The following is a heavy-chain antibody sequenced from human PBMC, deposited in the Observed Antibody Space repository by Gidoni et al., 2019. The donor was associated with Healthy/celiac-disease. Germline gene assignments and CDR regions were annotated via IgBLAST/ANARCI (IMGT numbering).Heavy chain of an antibody. V-gene: IGHV3-30*04. CDR1: GFTFSSYA. CDR2: ISYDGSNK. CDR3: ARDREGGGVTILYFDY. Sequence: QVQLVESGGGVVQPGRSLRLSCAASGFTFSSYAMHWVRQAPGKGLEWVAVISYDGSNKYYADSVKGRFTISRDNSKNTLYLQMNSLRAEDTAVYYCARDREGGGVTILYFDYWGQGTLVTVSS. D-gene: IGHD3-3*01. J-gene: IGHJ4*02.